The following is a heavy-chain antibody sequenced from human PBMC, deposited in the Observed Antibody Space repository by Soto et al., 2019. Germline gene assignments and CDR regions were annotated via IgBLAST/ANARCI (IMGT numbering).Heavy chain of an antibody. V-gene: IGHV4-30-2*06. CDR3: ARGKRSKTATAGTGWFDP. CDR2: IYYPGLT. Sequence: QLQLQESGSGLLKPSQTLSLNCSVSGDSVSSGGLSWNWLRQSPGRGLEWIGYIYYPGLTYYNPSLQSRASMSLDSSENQVSLSLSSVTAADSAVYYCARGKRSKTATAGTGWFDPWGPGTLVTVSS. CDR1: GDSVSSGGLS. D-gene: IGHD6-13*01. J-gene: IGHJ5*02.